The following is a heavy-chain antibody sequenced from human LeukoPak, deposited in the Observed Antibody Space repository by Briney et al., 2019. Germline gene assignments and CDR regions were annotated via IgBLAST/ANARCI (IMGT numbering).Heavy chain of an antibody. CDR1: GYTFTSYY. Sequence: ASVKVSCKASGYTFTSYYMHWVRQAPGQGLEWMGIINPSGGSTSYAQKFQGRVTMIRDTSTSTVYMELSSLRSEDTAVYYCARAEPYYDFWSGYYGSGYYYGLDVWGQGTTVTVSS. V-gene: IGHV1-46*01. D-gene: IGHD3-3*01. J-gene: IGHJ6*02. CDR3: ARAEPYYDFWSGYYGSGYYYGLDV. CDR2: INPSGGST.